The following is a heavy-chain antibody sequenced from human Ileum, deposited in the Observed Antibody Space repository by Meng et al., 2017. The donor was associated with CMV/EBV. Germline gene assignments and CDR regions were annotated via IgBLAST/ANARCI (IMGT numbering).Heavy chain of an antibody. J-gene: IGHJ5*01. CDR1: GFSFSNYA. CDR2: TSYDGNRK. Sequence: VPLGESGGGVVQPGRSLRLSCAASGFSFSNYAMHWVRQAPGKGLDWVAVTSYDGNRKDYADSVKGRFIISRDNSKNTLYLQMNYLRAEDTAVYYCATSPRSHDYDSWGQGTLVTVSS. D-gene: IGHD5-12*01. CDR3: ATSPRSHDYDS. V-gene: IGHV3-30*14.